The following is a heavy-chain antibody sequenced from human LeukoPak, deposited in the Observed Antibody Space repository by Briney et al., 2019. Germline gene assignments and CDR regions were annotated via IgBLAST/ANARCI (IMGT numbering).Heavy chain of an antibody. J-gene: IGHJ4*02. Sequence: ASVKFSCKASGYTFNSFYMHWVRQAPGQGLEWMGIINPSDDSTRYAQKFQGRVTMTKDTSTNTVYMHLSSLSSDDTAVYYCARAYYESSAYRHAVYFDYWGQGTLVTVSS. CDR1: GYTFNSFY. CDR3: ARAYYESSAYRHAVYFDY. CDR2: INPSDDST. D-gene: IGHD3-22*01. V-gene: IGHV1-46*02.